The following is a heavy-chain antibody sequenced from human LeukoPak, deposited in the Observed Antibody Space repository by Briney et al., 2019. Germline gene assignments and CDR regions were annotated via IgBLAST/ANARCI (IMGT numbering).Heavy chain of an antibody. CDR1: GGSISNGDYY. CDR3: ARTGIRDYFDY. Sequence: PSETLSLTCTVSGGSISNGDYYWSWIRQPPGKGLEWIGYIYYSGSTYYNPSLKSRVTISVDTSKNQFSLKLSSVTAADTAVYYCARTGIRDYFDYWGQGTLVTVSS. CDR2: IYYSGST. D-gene: IGHD3-9*01. J-gene: IGHJ4*02. V-gene: IGHV4-30-4*01.